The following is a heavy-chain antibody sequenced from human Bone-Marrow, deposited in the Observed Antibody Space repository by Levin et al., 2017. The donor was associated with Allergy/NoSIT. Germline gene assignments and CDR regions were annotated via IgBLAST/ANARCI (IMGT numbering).Heavy chain of an antibody. D-gene: IGHD3-16*01. V-gene: IGHV4-34*01. J-gene: IGHJ1*01. Sequence: SETLSLTCAVYGGSFSGYYWSWIRQPPGKGLEWIGEINHSGSTNYNPSLKSRVTISVDTSKNQFSLKLSSVTAADTAVYYCARGGWGYPKPEYFQHWGQGTLVTVSS. CDR1: GGSFSGYY. CDR3: ARGGWGYPKPEYFQH. CDR2: INHSGST.